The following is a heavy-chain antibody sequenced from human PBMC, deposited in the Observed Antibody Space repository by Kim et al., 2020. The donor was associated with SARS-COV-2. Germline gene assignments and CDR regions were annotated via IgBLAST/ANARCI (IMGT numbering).Heavy chain of an antibody. V-gene: IGHV3-74*01. Sequence: GGSLRLSCAASGFKFSSYWLSWVRQVPGKGLAWVAHISSDGTVTTYADAVNGRFVISRDNAQNTIYLQMSSLKGDDSAVYFCARAGKHRGHGYYYYYSGLDVWGHGTTVTVSS. J-gene: IGHJ6*02. D-gene: IGHD3-22*01. CDR3: ARAGKHRGHGYYYYYSGLDV. CDR1: GFKFSSYW. CDR2: ISSDGTVT.